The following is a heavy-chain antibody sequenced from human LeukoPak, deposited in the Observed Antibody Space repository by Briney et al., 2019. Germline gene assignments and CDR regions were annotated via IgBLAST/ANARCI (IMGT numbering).Heavy chain of an antibody. CDR3: ARDGTGSSPGDYFYYMDI. D-gene: IGHD3/OR15-3a*01. J-gene: IGHJ6*03. CDR2: TNTDGSRT. CDR1: GFMFSTYA. V-gene: IGHV3-74*01. Sequence: GGSLRLSCVTSGFMFSTYAMSWVRQAPGKGLVWVAHTNTDGSRTTYADSVRGRFTISRDNAKNTLYLQMNSPRVDDTAIYYCARDGTGSSPGDYFYYMDIWGKGTTVTVSS.